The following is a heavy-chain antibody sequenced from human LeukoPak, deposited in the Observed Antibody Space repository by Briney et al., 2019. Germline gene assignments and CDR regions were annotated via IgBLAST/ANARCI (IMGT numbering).Heavy chain of an antibody. CDR2: INPNSGDT. J-gene: IGHJ5*02. V-gene: IGHV1-2*02. CDR1: GYTFTDFY. D-gene: IGHD2-15*01. Sequence: ASVKVSCKASGYTFTDFYMYWVRQAPGQGLEWMGWINPNSGDTNYAQKFQGRVTMTRDTSISTAYMELSRLRSDDAAVYYCAREANSSGGSCYFWFDPWGQGTLVTVSS. CDR3: AREANSSGGSCYFWFDP.